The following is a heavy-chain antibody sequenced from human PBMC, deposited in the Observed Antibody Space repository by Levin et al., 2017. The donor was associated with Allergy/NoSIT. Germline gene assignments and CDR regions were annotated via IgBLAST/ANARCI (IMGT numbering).Heavy chain of an antibody. D-gene: IGHD2-21*02. J-gene: IGHJ4*02. V-gene: IGHV3-74*01. CDR2: INTDGSST. CDR3: ARGCDGACYGTH. Sequence: GGSLRLSCAASGFTFSSYWMHWVRQVPGKGLVWVSRINTDGSSTNYADSVKGRFTVSRDNARNTLYLQLNGLRAEDTAIYCCARGCDGACYGTHWGQGALVTVSS. CDR1: GFTFSSYW.